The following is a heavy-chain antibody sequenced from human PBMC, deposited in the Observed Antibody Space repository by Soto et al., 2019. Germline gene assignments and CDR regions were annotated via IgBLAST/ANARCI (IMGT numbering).Heavy chain of an antibody. J-gene: IGHJ4*02. V-gene: IGHV3-30-3*01. Sequence: QVQLVESGGGVVQPGRSLRLSCAASGFTFSSYAMHWVRQAPGKGLEWGAVISYDGSNKYYADSVKGRFTISRDNSKNTLYLQMNSLRAEDTAVYYCARDSSGWPNSFDYWGQGTLVTVSS. D-gene: IGHD6-19*01. CDR1: GFTFSSYA. CDR3: ARDSSGWPNSFDY. CDR2: ISYDGSNK.